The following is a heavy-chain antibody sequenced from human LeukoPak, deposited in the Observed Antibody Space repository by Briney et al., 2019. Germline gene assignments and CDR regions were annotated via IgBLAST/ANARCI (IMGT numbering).Heavy chain of an antibody. CDR2: IYYSGST. D-gene: IGHD3-3*01. J-gene: IGHJ4*02. V-gene: IGHV4-30-4*01. CDR3: ARGSNYDFWSGYQSSLDY. Sequence: SETLSLTCTVSGGSFSGYLWSWIRQPPGKGLEWIGYIYYSGSTYYNPSLKSRVTISVDTSKNQFSLKLSSVTAADTAVYYCARGSNYDFWSGYQSSLDYWGQGTLVTVSS. CDR1: GGSFSGYL.